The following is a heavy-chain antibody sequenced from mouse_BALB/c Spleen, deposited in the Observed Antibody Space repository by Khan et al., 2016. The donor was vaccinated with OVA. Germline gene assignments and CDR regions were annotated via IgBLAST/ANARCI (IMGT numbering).Heavy chain of an antibody. CDR2: ITNGGGTT. Sequence: DVELVESGGGLVQPGGSLKLSCAASGFTFSSNTMSWVRQTPEKRLEWVAYITNGGGTTYYPDTVKGRFTISRDNAKNTLYLQMSSLKSEDTAMYYCARIPTFITTALDYGGQGTSVTVAS. D-gene: IGHD1-2*01. CDR3: ARIPTFITTALDY. CDR1: GFTFSSNT. V-gene: IGHV5-12-2*01. J-gene: IGHJ4*01.